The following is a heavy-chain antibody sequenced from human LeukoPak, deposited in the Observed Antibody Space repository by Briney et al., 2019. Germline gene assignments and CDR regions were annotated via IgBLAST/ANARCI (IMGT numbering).Heavy chain of an antibody. D-gene: IGHD3-10*01. Sequence: SETLSLTCTVSGGSIRSYYWSWIRQPAGGGLQWIGRIYASGSTTYNPTLKSRVTMSLDTSKTQFSLRLTSVTAADTAVYYCARDSGTTGEVKFDPWGQGTLVTVSS. J-gene: IGHJ5*02. V-gene: IGHV4-4*07. CDR2: IYASGST. CDR1: GGSIRSYY. CDR3: ARDSGTTGEVKFDP.